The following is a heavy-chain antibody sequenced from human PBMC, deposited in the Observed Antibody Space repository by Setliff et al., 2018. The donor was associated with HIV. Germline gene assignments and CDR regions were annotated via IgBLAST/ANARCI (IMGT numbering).Heavy chain of an antibody. V-gene: IGHV4-59*01. CDR1: GGSISSSY. D-gene: IGHD3-22*01. CDR3: ARARTPYYYDSSGYYYFDY. CDR2: IYYSGST. J-gene: IGHJ4*02. Sequence: SETLSLTCTVSGGSISSSYWSWIRQPPGKGLEWIGYIYYSGSTNYNPSLKSRVTISVDTSKNQFSLKLSSVTAADTAVYYCARARTPYYYDSSGYYYFDYWGQGTLVTVSS.